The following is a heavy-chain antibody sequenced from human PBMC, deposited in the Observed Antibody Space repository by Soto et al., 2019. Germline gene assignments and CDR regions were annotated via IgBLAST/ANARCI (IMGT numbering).Heavy chain of an antibody. D-gene: IGHD3-16*01. CDR2: INAGNGNT. Sequence: GASVKVSCKASGYTFTSYAMHWVRQAPGQRLEWMGWINAGNGNTKYSQKFQGRVTITRDTSASTAYMELSSLRSEDTAVYYCARDLEGELSFYYYYGMDVWGQGTTVTVSS. CDR1: GYTFTSYA. V-gene: IGHV1-3*01. CDR3: ARDLEGELSFYYYYGMDV. J-gene: IGHJ6*02.